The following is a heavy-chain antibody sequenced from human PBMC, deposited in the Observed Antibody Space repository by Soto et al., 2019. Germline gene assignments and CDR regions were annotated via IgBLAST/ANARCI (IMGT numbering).Heavy chain of an antibody. J-gene: IGHJ4*02. CDR2: MKRDGSEK. CDR3: AKWGSGYYTGLYFDY. Sequence: PGGSLRLSCAASGFSFGDYWMSWVRQAPGKGLEWVAHMKRDGSEKYYVDSVKGRFSVSRDNSKNSLYLQMDSLRAEDTAVYYCAKWGSGYYTGLYFDYWGQGTLVTVSS. V-gene: IGHV3-7*03. D-gene: IGHD3-3*01. CDR1: GFSFGDYW.